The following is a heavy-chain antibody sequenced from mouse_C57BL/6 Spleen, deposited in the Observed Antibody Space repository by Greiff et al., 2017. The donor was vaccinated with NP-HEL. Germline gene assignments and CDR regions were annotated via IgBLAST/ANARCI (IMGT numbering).Heavy chain of an antibody. CDR1: GFTFSDYG. V-gene: IGHV5-17*01. D-gene: IGHD2-2*01. J-gene: IGHJ4*01. CDR3: AMTGYDVFYAMDY. CDR2: ISSGSSTI. Sequence: EVKLVESGGGLVKPGGSLKLSCAASGFTFSDYGMHWVRQAPEKGLEWVAYISSGSSTIYYADTVKGRFTISRDNAKNTLFLQMTSLRSEDTAMYYCAMTGYDVFYAMDYWGQGTSVTVSS.